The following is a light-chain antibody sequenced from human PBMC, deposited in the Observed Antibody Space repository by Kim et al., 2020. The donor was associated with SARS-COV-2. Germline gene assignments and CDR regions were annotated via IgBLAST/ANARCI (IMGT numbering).Light chain of an antibody. Sequence: GQSITVSCTGNGDEVGLYNYVSWHQQHPGKAPRLLICQDSQRPSGVSNRFSGSKSGSTASLTISGLQAEDEADYYCCSFASSNHYVFGIGTKVTVL. V-gene: IGLV2-23*01. CDR3: CSFASSNHYV. CDR1: GDEVGLYNY. CDR2: QDS. J-gene: IGLJ1*01.